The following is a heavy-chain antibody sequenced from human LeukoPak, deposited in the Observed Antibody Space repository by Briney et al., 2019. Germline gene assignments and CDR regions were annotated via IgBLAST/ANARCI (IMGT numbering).Heavy chain of an antibody. J-gene: IGHJ4*02. Sequence: GGSLRLSCAASGFTFSSYGMSWVRQAPGKGLEWVSAISGSGGSTYYADSVKGRFTISRDNSKNTLYLQMNSLRAEDTAVYYCAKNYHDSSGYGDYWGQGTLVTVSS. CDR3: AKNYHDSSGYGDY. CDR1: GFTFSSYG. D-gene: IGHD3-22*01. CDR2: ISGSGGST. V-gene: IGHV3-23*01.